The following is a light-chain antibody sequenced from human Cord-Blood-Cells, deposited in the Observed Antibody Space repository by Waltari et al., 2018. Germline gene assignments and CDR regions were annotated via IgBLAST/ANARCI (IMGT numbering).Light chain of an antibody. J-gene: IGLJ1*01. CDR2: EVS. V-gene: IGLV2-14*01. CDR1: SSDVGGSNY. CDR3: SSYTSNSTYV. Sequence: QSALTQPASVSGSPGQSITISCTGTSSDVGGSNYVSWYQQHPGKAPKLMIYEVSNRPSGVSNRFSGSKSGNTASLTISGLQAEDEADYYCSSYTSNSTYVFGTGTKVTVL.